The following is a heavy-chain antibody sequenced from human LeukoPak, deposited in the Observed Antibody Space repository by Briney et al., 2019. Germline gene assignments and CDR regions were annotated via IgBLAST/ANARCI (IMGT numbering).Heavy chain of an antibody. V-gene: IGHV1-18*01. CDR2: ISAYNGNT. J-gene: IGHJ4*02. CDR3: ASSGYGSGLRTQSDY. D-gene: IGHD3-10*01. CDR1: GYTFTSYG. Sequence: GASVKVSCKASGYTFTSYGISWVRQAPGQGLEWMGWISAYNGNTNYAQKLQGRVTMTTDTSTSTAYMELRSLRSDDTAVYYCASSGYGSGLRTQSDYWGQGTLVTVSS.